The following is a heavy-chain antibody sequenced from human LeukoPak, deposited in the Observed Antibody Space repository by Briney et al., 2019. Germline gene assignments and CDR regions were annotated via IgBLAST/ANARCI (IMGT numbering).Heavy chain of an antibody. CDR3: AREDVSAYYFDY. CDR2: INPNSGGT. D-gene: IGHD3-16*01. V-gene: IGHV1-2*06. CDR1: GYTFTGYY. J-gene: IGHJ4*02. Sequence: GASVKVSXKASGYTFTGYYMHWVRQAPGQGLEWIGRINPNSGGTNYAQKFQGRVTMTRDTSISTAYMELSRLRSDDTAVYYCAREDVSAYYFDYWGQGTLVTVSS.